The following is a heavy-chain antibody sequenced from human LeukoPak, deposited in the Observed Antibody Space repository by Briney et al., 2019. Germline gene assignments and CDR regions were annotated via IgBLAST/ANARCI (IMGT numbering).Heavy chain of an antibody. CDR3: ARGSLYYYDSSGESPFDP. CDR1: GFTFSSYA. J-gene: IGHJ5*02. V-gene: IGHV3-23*01. Sequence: SGGSLRLSCAASGFTFSSYAMSWVRQAPGKGLEWVSAISGSGGSTYYADSVKGRFTISRDNSKTTQSLQMNSLRSEDTAVYYCARGSLYYYDSSGESPFDPWGQGTLVTVSS. D-gene: IGHD3-22*01. CDR2: ISGSGGST.